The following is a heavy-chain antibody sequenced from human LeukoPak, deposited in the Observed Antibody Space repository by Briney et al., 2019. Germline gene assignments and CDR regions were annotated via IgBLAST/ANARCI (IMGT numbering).Heavy chain of an antibody. Sequence: SETLSLTCTVSGGSISSGGYYWSWIRQHPGKGLEWIGYIYYSGSTYYNPSLKSRVTISVDTSKNQFPLKLSSVTAADTAVYYCARPAVRGVIRAIWFDPWGQGTLVTVSS. J-gene: IGHJ5*02. CDR3: ARPAVRGVIRAIWFDP. D-gene: IGHD3-10*01. CDR1: GGSISSGGYY. CDR2: IYYSGST. V-gene: IGHV4-31*03.